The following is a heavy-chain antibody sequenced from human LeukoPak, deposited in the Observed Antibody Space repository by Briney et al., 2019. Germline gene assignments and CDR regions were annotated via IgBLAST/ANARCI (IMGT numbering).Heavy chain of an antibody. CDR3: AKSRWELPSIFYY. CDR2: ISGNGGST. CDR1: RFTFSSYA. Sequence: GGSLRLSCAASRFTFSSYAMSWVRQAPGKGLEWVSAISGNGGSTYYADSVKGRFTISRDNSKNTLYLQMNSLRAEDTAVYYCAKSRWELPSIFYYWGQGTLVTVSS. J-gene: IGHJ4*02. D-gene: IGHD1-26*01. V-gene: IGHV3-23*01.